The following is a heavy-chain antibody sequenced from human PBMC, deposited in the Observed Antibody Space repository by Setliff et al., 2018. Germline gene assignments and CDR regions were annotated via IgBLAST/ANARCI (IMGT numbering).Heavy chain of an antibody. CDR2: TIPMFGST. J-gene: IGHJ6*03. Sequence: SVKVSCKASGDTFSSYGISWVRQAPGQGLERMGGTIPMFGSTSYAQKFQGRVTIITDESTTTAYMELSSLGSEDTAVYYCVREGVDTRSSTDYRYYMDVWGKGTTVTVSS. V-gene: IGHV1-69*05. CDR1: GDTFSSYG. CDR3: VREGVDTRSSTDYRYYMDV. D-gene: IGHD5-18*01.